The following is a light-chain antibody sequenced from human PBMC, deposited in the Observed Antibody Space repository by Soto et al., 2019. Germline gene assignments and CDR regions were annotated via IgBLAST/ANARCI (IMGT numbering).Light chain of an antibody. V-gene: IGLV2-23*02. CDR1: SSDVGSYKL. CDR2: EVS. J-gene: IGLJ7*01. Sequence: QSALTQPASVSGSPGQSITLSCTGTSSDVGSYKLVSWYQQNPGKAPKLMISEVSKRPSGISDRFSGFKSGSTASLTISGLQAEDEAGHYCCSYAGTSPHTVFGDGTQLTVL. CDR3: CSYAGTSPHTV.